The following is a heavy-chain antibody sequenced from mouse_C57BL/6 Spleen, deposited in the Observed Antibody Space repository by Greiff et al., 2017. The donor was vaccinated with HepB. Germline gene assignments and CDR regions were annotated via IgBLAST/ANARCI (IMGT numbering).Heavy chain of an antibody. CDR2: IHPNSGST. J-gene: IGHJ4*01. V-gene: IGHV1-64*01. CDR3: AYYSKEIFYAMDY. Sequence: QVQLQQPGAELVKPGASVKLSCKASGYTFTSYWMHWVKQRPGQGLEWIGMIHPNSGSTNYNEKFKSKATLTVDKSSSTAYMQLSSLTSEDSAVYYCAYYSKEIFYAMDYWGQGTSVTVSS. D-gene: IGHD2-5*01. CDR1: GYTFTSYW.